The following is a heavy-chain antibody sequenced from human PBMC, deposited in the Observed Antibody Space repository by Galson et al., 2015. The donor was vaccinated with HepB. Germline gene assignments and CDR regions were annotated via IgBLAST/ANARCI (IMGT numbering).Heavy chain of an antibody. Sequence: SLRLSCAASGFTFSSYAMHWVRQAPGKGLEWVAVISYDGSNKYYADSVKGRFTISRDNSKNTLYLQMNSLRAEDTAVYYCARDDKGYCSSTSCSPGDYYGMDVWGQGTTVTVSS. J-gene: IGHJ6*02. D-gene: IGHD2-2*01. CDR3: ARDDKGYCSSTSCSPGDYYGMDV. CDR2: ISYDGSNK. CDR1: GFTFSSYA. V-gene: IGHV3-30-3*01.